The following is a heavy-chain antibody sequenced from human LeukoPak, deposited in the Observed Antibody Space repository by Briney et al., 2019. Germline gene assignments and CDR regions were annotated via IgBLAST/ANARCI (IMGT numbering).Heavy chain of an antibody. CDR2: INTNTGNP. Sequence: ASVKVSCKASGHTFTSYGMNWVRQAPGQGLEWMGWINTNTGNPTYVQGFTGRFVFSLDTSVSTAYLQISSLKAEDTAVYYCARDRYSSSWYQRDSDYWGQGTLVTVSS. CDR1: GHTFTSYG. V-gene: IGHV7-4-1*02. J-gene: IGHJ4*02. D-gene: IGHD6-13*01. CDR3: ARDRYSSSWYQRDSDY.